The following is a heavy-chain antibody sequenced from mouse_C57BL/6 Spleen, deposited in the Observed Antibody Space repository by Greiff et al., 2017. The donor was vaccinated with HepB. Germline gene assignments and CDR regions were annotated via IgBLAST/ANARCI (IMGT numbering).Heavy chain of an antibody. D-gene: IGHD2-4*01. V-gene: IGHV1-22*01. J-gene: IGHJ4*01. CDR2: INPNNGGT. Sequence: EVQLQQSGPELVKPGASVKMSCKASGYTFTDYNMHWVKQSHGKSLEWIGYINPNNGGTSYNQKFKGKATLTVNKSSSTAYMELRSLTSEDSAVYYCASGNYDYPYYAMDYWGQGTSVTVSS. CDR1: GYTFTDYN. CDR3: ASGNYDYPYYAMDY.